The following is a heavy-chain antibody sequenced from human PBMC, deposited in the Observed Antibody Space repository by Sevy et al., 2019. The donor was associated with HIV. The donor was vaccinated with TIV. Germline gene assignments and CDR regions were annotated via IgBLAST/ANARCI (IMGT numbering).Heavy chain of an antibody. CDR3: ARDKDDGKLDY. CDR2: ISYYGSNK. Sequence: GGSLRLSCAASGFTFTSYAMHWVRQAPGKGLEWVAVISYYGSNKYYADSVKGRFTISRENSKNTLYLQMNSLRAGDTAVYYCARDKDDGKLDYWGQGTLVTVSS. CDR1: GFTFTSYA. J-gene: IGHJ4*02. D-gene: IGHD1-26*01. V-gene: IGHV3-30-3*01.